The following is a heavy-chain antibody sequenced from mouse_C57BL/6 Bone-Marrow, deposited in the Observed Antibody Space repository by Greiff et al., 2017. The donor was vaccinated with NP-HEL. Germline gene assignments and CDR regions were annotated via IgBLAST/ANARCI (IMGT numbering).Heavy chain of an antibody. CDR2: IYPGSGNT. V-gene: IGHV1-76*01. CDR3: ARSTVVEDWYFDV. J-gene: IGHJ1*03. CDR1: GYTFTDYY. D-gene: IGHD1-1*01. Sequence: LQESGAELVRPGASVKLSCKASGYTFTDYYINWVKQRPGQGLEWIARIYPGSGNTYYNEKFKGKATLTAEKSSSTAYMQLSSLTSEDSAVHFCARSTVVEDWYFDVWGTGTTVTVSS.